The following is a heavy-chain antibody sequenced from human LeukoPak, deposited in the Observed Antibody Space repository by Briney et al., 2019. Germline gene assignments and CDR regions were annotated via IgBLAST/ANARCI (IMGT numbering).Heavy chain of an antibody. V-gene: IGHV1-8*01. CDR3: ARGQYGSGSCLGTD. J-gene: IGHJ4*02. CDR1: GYTFTSYD. Sequence: ASVKVSCKASGYTFTSYDINWVRQATGQGLEWMGWMNPNSGNTGYAQKFQGRVTMTRNTSISTAYMELSSLRSEDTAVYYCARGQYGSGSCLGTDWGQGTLVTVSS. CDR2: MNPNSGNT. D-gene: IGHD3-10*01.